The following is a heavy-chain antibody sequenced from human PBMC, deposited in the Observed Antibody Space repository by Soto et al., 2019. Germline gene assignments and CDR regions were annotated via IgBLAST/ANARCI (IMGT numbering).Heavy chain of an antibody. CDR3: AGANYDFWSGSYHGYYYYMDV. V-gene: IGHV1-18*01. Sequence: QVQLVQSGAEVKKPGASVKVSCKASGYTFTSYGISWVRQAPGQGLEWMGWISAYNGNTNYAQKLQGRVTMTTDTSTSTAYMELRSLRSDDTAVYYCAGANYDFWSGSYHGYYYYMDVWGKGTTVTVSS. CDR1: GYTFTSYG. D-gene: IGHD3-3*01. CDR2: ISAYNGNT. J-gene: IGHJ6*03.